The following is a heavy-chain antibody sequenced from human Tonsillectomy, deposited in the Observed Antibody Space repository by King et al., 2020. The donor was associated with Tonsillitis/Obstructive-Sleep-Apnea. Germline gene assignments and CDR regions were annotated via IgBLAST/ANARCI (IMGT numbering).Heavy chain of an antibody. CDR2: INPSDGST. CDR1: GYTFTNYY. CDR3: ARGRXGXXQTXGLDA. J-gene: IGHJ6*02. V-gene: IGHV1-46*01. D-gene: IGHD6-13*01. Sequence: QLVQSGAEVKKPGASVKVSCETSGYTFTNYYIHWVRQAPGQGLEWMGIINPSDGSTSYXKKFQGRGNMXSDTSSSTSXVELRTLGYEETAVDCCARGRXGXXQTXGLDACGQXTXVTASS.